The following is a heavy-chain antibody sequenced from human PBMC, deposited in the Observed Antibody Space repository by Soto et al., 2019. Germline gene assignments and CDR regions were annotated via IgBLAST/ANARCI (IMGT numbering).Heavy chain of an antibody. V-gene: IGHV1-69*13. Sequence: GASVKVSCKASGGTFSSYAISWVRQAPGQGLEWMGGIIPIFGTANYAQKFQGRVTITADESTSTAYMELSSLRSEDTAVYYCARSYRDIVATESPYGMDVWGQGTTVTVSS. CDR2: IIPIFGTA. CDR3: ARSYRDIVATESPYGMDV. CDR1: GGTFSSYA. J-gene: IGHJ6*02. D-gene: IGHD5-12*01.